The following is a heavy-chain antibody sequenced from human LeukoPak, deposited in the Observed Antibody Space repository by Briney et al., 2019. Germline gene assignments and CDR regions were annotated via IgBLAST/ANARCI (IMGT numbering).Heavy chain of an antibody. D-gene: IGHD3-16*02. V-gene: IGHV3-30*18. J-gene: IGHJ6*03. CDR3: AKDYHYYYMDV. Sequence: GGSLRLSCAASGFTFSSYWMSWVRQAPGKGLEWVAVISYDGSNKYYADSVKGRFTISRDNSKNTLYLQMNSLRAEDTAVYYCAKDYHYYYMDVWGKGTTVTVSS. CDR1: GFTFSSYW. CDR2: ISYDGSNK.